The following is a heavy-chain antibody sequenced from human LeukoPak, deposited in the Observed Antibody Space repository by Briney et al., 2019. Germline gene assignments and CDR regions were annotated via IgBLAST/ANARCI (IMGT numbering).Heavy chain of an antibody. CDR1: GFTFSSYA. V-gene: IGHV3-23*01. CDR2: ISGSGGST. Sequence: GGSLRLSCAASGFTFSSYAMSWVRQAPGKGLEWVSAISGSGGSTYYADSVKGRFTISRDNAKNSLYLQMNSLRAEDTAVYYCARGPGGYSTYWGQGTLVTVSS. D-gene: IGHD2-15*01. J-gene: IGHJ4*02. CDR3: ARGPGGYSTY.